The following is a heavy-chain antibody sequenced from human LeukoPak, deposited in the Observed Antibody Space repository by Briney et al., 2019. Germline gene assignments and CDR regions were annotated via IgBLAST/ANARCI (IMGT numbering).Heavy chain of an antibody. CDR2: ISAYNGNT. CDR1: GYTFTSYG. D-gene: IGHD3-16*02. V-gene: IGHV1-18*01. Sequence: ASVKVSCKASGYTFTSYGISWVRQAPGQGLEWMGWISAYNGNTNYAQKLQGRVTMTTDTSTSTAYMELRSLRSDDTAVYYCARAAIGDYVWGSYRYLLDYWGQGTLVTVSS. CDR3: ARAAIGDYVWGSYRYLLDY. J-gene: IGHJ4*02.